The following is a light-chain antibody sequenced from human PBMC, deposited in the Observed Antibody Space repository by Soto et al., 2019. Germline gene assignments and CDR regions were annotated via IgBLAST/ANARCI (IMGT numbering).Light chain of an antibody. Sequence: EIVMTQSPATLSVSPGERATLSCRASQSVSSNLAWYQQKPGQAPRPLIYGASSRATGIPDRFSGSGSGTEFTLAISSLQSEDFAVYSCQQYYDWPITFGRGTRLEIK. CDR3: QQYYDWPIT. CDR1: QSVSSN. CDR2: GAS. V-gene: IGKV3D-15*01. J-gene: IGKJ5*01.